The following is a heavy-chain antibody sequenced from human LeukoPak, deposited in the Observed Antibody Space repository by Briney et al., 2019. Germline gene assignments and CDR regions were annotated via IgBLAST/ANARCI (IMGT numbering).Heavy chain of an antibody. V-gene: IGHV1-2*02. CDR3: ARTPLHYDPTGFTWGAFDV. J-gene: IGHJ3*01. CDR2: INPKSGGT. D-gene: IGHD3-22*01. CDR1: GYTFRDYY. Sequence: GASVKVSCKASGYTFRDYYMHWVRQAPGQGLEWMGWINPKSGGTRSSQKFQGRVILTSDSSISTAYMELTTLISDDRAVYYCARTPLHYDPTGFTWGAFDVWGQGTMVTVSS.